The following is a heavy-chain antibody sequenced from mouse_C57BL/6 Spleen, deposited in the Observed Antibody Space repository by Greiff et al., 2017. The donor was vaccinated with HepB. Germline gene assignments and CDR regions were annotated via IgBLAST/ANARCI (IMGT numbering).Heavy chain of an antibody. CDR1: GYTFTSYW. V-gene: IGHV1-69*01. D-gene: IGHD4-1*01. CDR2: IDPSDSYT. Sequence: VQLQQPGAELVMPGASVKLSCKASGYTFTSYWMHWVKQRPGQGLEWIGEIDPSDSYTNYNQKFKGKSTLTVDKSSSTAYMQLSSLTSEDSAVYYCARRGDWAAWFAYWGQGTLVTVPA. J-gene: IGHJ3*01. CDR3: ARRGDWAAWFAY.